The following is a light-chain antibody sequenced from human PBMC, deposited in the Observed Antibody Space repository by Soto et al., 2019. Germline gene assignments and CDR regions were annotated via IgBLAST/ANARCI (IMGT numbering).Light chain of an antibody. CDR3: SSYTSSSTYYV. V-gene: IGLV2-14*01. CDR1: SSDVGGYNY. CDR2: EVS. J-gene: IGLJ1*01. Sequence: QSVLTQPASVSGSPGQSITISCTGTSSDVGGYNYVSWYQQHPGKAPKLMIYEVSNRPSRVSNRFSGSKSGNTASLTIPGLQAEDEADYYCSSYTSSSTYYVFGTGTKGTVL.